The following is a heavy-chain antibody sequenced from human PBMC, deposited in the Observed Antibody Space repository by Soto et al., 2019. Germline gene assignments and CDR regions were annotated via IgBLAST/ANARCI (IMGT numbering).Heavy chain of an antibody. D-gene: IGHD4-4*01. V-gene: IGHV1-46*01. CDR3: ARGGVDTITFDY. J-gene: IGHJ4*02. CDR1: GYIFTNHY. CDR2: IIPSSGTS. Sequence: ASVKVSCKASGYIFTNHYIHWVRQAPGQGLEWMGKIIPSSGTSNYVQKFQGRVTITAVKSTSTAYMELSSLRSEDTAVYYCARGGVDTITFDYWGPGTLVTVSS.